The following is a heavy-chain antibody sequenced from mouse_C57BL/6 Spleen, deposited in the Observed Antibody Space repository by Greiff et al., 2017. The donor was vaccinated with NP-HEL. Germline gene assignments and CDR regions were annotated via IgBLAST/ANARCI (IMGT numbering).Heavy chain of an antibody. Sequence: QVQLQQSGAELVRPGASVTLSCKASGYTFTDYEMHWVKQTPVHGLEWIGAIDPETGGTAYNQKFKGKAILTADKSSSTAYMELRSLTSEDSAVYYCTRKGAWYFDVWGTGTTVTVSS. CDR3: TRKGAWYFDV. CDR2: IDPETGGT. V-gene: IGHV1-15*01. CDR1: GYTFTDYE. J-gene: IGHJ1*03.